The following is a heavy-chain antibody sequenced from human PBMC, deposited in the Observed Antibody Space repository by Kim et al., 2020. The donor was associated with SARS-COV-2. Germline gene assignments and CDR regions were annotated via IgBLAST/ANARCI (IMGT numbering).Heavy chain of an antibody. CDR3: ARDRGDYYGSGSYAP. D-gene: IGHD3-10*01. Sequence: DPGKGRFTIARDNSKNTLYLQMNSLRAEDTAVYYCARDRGDYYGSGSYAPWGQGTLVTVSS. V-gene: IGHV3-30*01. J-gene: IGHJ5*02.